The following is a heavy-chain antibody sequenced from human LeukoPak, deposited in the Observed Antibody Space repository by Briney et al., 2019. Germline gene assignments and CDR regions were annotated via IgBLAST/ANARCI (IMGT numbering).Heavy chain of an antibody. J-gene: IGHJ6*02. D-gene: IGHD3-16*01. V-gene: IGHV3-11*04. CDR1: GFTFSDYY. CDR3: ARDMGGMSHRIFATSRYYYGMDV. Sequence: NPGGSLRLSCAASGFTFSDYYMSWIRQAPGKGLEWVSYISSSGSTIHYADSVKGRFTVSRDNAKNSLYLQMNSLRAEDTAVYYCARDMGGMSHRIFATSRYYYGMDVWGQGTTVTVSS. CDR2: ISSSGSTI.